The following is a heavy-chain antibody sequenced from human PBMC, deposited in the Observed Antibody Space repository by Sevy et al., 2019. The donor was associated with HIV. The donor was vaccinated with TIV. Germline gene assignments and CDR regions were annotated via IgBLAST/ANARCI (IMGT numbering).Heavy chain of an antibody. CDR3: TTVGCMAPWYALQH. V-gene: IGHV3-15*01. D-gene: IGHD2-8*01. CDR2: IKSNHEGGTA. J-gene: IGHJ1*01. Sequence: GGSLRLSCAASGFSFTNAWMRWVRQAPGGGLEWVGRIKSNHEGGTADYAAPVRGRFTISRDDSPNTLFLQLSSLKIEDRAVYYCTTVGCMAPWYALQHWGRGTLVTVSS. CDR1: GFSFTNAW.